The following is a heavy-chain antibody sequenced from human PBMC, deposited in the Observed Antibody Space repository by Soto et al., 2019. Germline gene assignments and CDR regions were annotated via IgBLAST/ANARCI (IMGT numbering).Heavy chain of an antibody. V-gene: IGHV4-34*01. CDR1: GGSFSGWH. Sequence: QVQVQQWCAGLLKFSETLSLTCAVNGGSFSGWHWNWIRQPPGKGLEWIGEASHTGGTNYNPSLESRVTISVDRSTNQLSLKLTSVSAADTAVYYCARSRNLDVWGPGTTVIVSS. CDR2: ASHTGGT. J-gene: IGHJ6*02. CDR3: ARSRNLDV. D-gene: IGHD1-1*01.